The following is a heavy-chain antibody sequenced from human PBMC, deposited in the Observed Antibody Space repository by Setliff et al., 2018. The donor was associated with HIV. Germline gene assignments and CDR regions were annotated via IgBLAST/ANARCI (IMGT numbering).Heavy chain of an antibody. D-gene: IGHD6-13*01. J-gene: IGHJ4*02. V-gene: IGHV4-4*02. CDR3: ARGSSWPYYFDY. Sequence: SETLSLTCAVSGGSISSSYWWSWVRQPPGEGLEWIGEIYHSGSTNYNPSLKSRLTISVGKSKNQFSLKLCSVTAADTAVYYCARGSSWPYYFDYWGQGTLVTVSS. CDR1: GGSISSSYW. CDR2: IYHSGST.